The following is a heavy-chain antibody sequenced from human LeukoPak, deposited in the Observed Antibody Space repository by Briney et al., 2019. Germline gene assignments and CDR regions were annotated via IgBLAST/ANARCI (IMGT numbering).Heavy chain of an antibody. J-gene: IGHJ5*02. Sequence: ASVKVSCKASGYTFSSYVIIWVRQAPGQGLEWMGWISTNNGDTKYAQKLQGRVTLTTDTSTSTVYMDLRSLTSDDTAEYYCAREGSYYNWFDPWGQGTLVTVSS. CDR2: ISTNNGDT. D-gene: IGHD3-10*01. CDR1: GYTFSSYV. V-gene: IGHV1-18*01. CDR3: AREGSYYNWFDP.